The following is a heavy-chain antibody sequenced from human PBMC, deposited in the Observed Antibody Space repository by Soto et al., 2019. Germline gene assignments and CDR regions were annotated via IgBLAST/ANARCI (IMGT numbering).Heavy chain of an antibody. CDR2: IYPGDSDT. CDR3: ARQDTIVGATTLFDY. J-gene: IGHJ4*02. CDR1: GYSFTSYW. Sequence: GESLKISCKGSGYSFTSYWIGWVRQMPGKGLEWMGIIYPGDSDTRYSPSFQGQVTISADKSISTAYLQWSSLKASDTAMYYCARQDTIVGATTLFDYWGQGTLVTV. D-gene: IGHD1-26*01. V-gene: IGHV5-51*01.